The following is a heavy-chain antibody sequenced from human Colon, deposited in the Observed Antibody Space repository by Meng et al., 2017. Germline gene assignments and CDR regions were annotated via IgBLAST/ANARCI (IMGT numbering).Heavy chain of an antibody. Sequence: SVQIFCRASGYTVTSDYIHWLRQATGQGLEYMGIIRPSSGDTRYAQKFQGRVTMTRDTSTSTVYMELSSLRSEDTGVYYCARDQPETYYFDYFGQLTLVTVSS. V-gene: IGHV1-46*01. CDR2: IRPSSGDT. CDR3: ARDQPETYYFDY. J-gene: IGHJ4*02. CDR1: GYTVTSDY. D-gene: IGHD1-14*01.